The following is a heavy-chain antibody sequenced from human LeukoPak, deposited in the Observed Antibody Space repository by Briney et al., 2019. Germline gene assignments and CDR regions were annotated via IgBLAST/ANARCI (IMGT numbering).Heavy chain of an antibody. CDR1: GFSLPDYY. D-gene: IGHD5-12*01. CDR2: IRNKANSYFT. CDR3: ASSGYDYRFFEN. V-gene: IGHV3-72*01. J-gene: IGHJ4*02. Sequence: GGSLRLSCAGSGFSLPDYYMDWVRQAPGKGPEWVGRIRNKANSYFTEYAASVKGRFTVSRDDSKNSLFLQMNSLKTEDTAIYYCASSGYDYRFFENWGQGVLVTVSS.